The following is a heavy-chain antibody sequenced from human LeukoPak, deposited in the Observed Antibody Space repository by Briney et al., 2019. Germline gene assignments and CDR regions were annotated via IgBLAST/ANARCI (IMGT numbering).Heavy chain of an antibody. CDR2: ITPYNGNT. J-gene: IGHJ4*02. D-gene: IGHD2-21*01. Sequence: APVEVSCQASGFPFSNFGISWVRPAPGQGPEWMGWITPYNGNTNYAQKLQGRVTMTTDTSTSTAYMELRSLRSDDTAVYYCARDLIQGLNDYWGQGTLVTVSS. CDR1: GFPFSNFG. CDR3: ARDLIQGLNDY. V-gene: IGHV1-18*01.